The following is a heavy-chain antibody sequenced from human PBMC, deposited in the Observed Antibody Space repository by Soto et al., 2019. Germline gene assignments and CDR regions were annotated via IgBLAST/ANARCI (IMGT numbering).Heavy chain of an antibody. J-gene: IGHJ6*02. CDR3: ATDRPIAVAGTGYYYGMDV. Sequence: PEQGLEWMGGFDPEDGETIYAQKFQGRVTMTEDTSTDTAYMELSSLRSEDTAVYYCATDRPIAVAGTGYYYGMDVWGQGTTVTVSS. CDR2: FDPEDGET. D-gene: IGHD6-19*01. V-gene: IGHV1-24*01.